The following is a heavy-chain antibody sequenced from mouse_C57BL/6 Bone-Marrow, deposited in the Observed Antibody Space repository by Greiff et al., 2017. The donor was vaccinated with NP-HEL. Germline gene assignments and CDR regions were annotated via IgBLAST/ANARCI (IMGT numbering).Heavy chain of an antibody. J-gene: IGHJ4*01. CDR2: IRNKANNHAT. D-gene: IGHD1-1*01. CDR3: TRPYGSYYAMDY. CDR1: GFTFSDAW. V-gene: IGHV6-6*01. Sequence: EVKLMESGGGLVQPGGSMKLSCAASGFTFSDAWMDWVRQSPEKGLEWVAEIRNKANNHATYYAESVKGRFTISRDDSKSSVYLQMNSLRAEDTGIYYCTRPYGSYYAMDYWGQGTSVTVSS.